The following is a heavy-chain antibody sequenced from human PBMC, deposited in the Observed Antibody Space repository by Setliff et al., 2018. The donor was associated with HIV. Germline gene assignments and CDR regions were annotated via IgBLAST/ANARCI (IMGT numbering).Heavy chain of an antibody. Sequence: ASVKVSCKASGYSFINYAMNWVRQAPGQGLEWMGWINTQTGSPTYAQAFTGRFVFSVDTSVTTAYLQISGLKADDTAVYYCARGGPGSSFGFDWLDPWGQGTPVTVSS. J-gene: IGHJ5*02. V-gene: IGHV7-4-1*02. D-gene: IGHD5-18*01. CDR1: GYSFINYA. CDR3: ARGGPGSSFGFDWLDP. CDR2: INTQTGSP.